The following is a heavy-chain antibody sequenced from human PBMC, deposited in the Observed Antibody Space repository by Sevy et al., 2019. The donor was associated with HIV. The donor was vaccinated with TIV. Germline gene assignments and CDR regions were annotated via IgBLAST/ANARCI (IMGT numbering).Heavy chain of an antibody. CDR1: GFTFSSYE. CDR2: ISTSGSII. CDR3: AREERSRQYFQY. V-gene: IGHV3-48*03. J-gene: IGHJ1*01. D-gene: IGHD1-26*01. Sequence: GGSLRLSCVASGFTFSSYEMNWVRQAPGKGLEWVSHISTSGSIIDYEDSVKGRFTNCRDNAKNSLYLQMNGLRAEDTAVYYCAREERSRQYFQYWGQGTLVTVSS.